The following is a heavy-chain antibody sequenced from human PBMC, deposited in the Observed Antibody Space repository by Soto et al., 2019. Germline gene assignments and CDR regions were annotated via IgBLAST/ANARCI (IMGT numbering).Heavy chain of an antibody. CDR1: GFTFSSYG. J-gene: IGHJ4*02. CDR3: ARSSGSFPFDY. V-gene: IGHV3-33*01. Sequence: GGSLRLSCAASGFTFSSYGMHWVRQAPGKGLEWVAVIWYDGSNKYYADSVKGRFTISRGNSKNTLYLQMNSLRAEDTAVYYCARSSGSFPFDYWGQGTLVTVSS. CDR2: IWYDGSNK. D-gene: IGHD1-26*01.